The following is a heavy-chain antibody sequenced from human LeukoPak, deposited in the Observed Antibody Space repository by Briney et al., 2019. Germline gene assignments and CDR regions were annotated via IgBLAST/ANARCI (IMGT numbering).Heavy chain of an antibody. Sequence: PSETLSLTCTVSGGSISSSSYYWGWIRQPPGKGLEWIGSIYYSGSPYYNPPLKSRVTISVDTSKNQFSLKLSYVTAADTAVYYCAREGCSGGSCYSVSPFRFDPWGQGTLVTVSS. J-gene: IGHJ5*02. CDR2: IYYSGSP. CDR1: GGSISSSSYY. D-gene: IGHD2-15*01. CDR3: AREGCSGGSCYSVSPFRFDP. V-gene: IGHV4-39*07.